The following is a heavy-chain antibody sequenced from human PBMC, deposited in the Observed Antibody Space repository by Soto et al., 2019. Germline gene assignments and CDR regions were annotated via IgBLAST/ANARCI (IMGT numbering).Heavy chain of an antibody. J-gene: IGHJ4*02. CDR1: GYTFTSYG. V-gene: IGHV1-18*01. D-gene: IGHD6-19*01. Sequence: QVQLVQSGAEMKKPGASVKVSCKASGYTFTSYGISWVRQAPEQGLEWMGWISAYNGNTNYAQKLQGRVTMTTDTSTSTAYMELRSLRSDDTAVYYCARDEGIAVAGTPIDYWGQGTLVTVSS. CDR3: ARDEGIAVAGTPIDY. CDR2: ISAYNGNT.